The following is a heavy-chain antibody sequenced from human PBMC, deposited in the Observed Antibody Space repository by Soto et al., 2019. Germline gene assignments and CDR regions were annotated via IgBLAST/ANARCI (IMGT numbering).Heavy chain of an antibody. D-gene: IGHD3-10*02. V-gene: IGHV4-4*02. J-gene: IGHJ6*02. Sequence: QVQLQESGPGLVKPSGTLSLTCAVSGGSIGSSNWWSWVRQPPGKGLEWIGEIYHSGSTNYNPSLKGRVTISVDKSKNQFSLKLSSVTAADTAVYYCASVRGGYYYAMDVWGQGTTVTVSS. CDR2: IYHSGST. CDR1: GGSIGSSNW. CDR3: ASVRGGYYYAMDV.